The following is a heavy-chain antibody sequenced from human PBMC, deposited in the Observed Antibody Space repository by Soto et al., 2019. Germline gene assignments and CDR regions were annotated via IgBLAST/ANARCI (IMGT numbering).Heavy chain of an antibody. J-gene: IGHJ6*02. CDR3: ARGFTIFGVVIISGNYYYGMDA. D-gene: IGHD3-3*01. Sequence: ASVKVSCKASGYTFTSYGISWVRQAPGQGLEWMGWISAYNGNTNYAQKLQGRVTMTTDTSTSTAYMELRSLRSDDTAVYYCARGFTIFGVVIISGNYYYGMDAWGQGTKVISSS. CDR1: GYTFTSYG. V-gene: IGHV1-18*01. CDR2: ISAYNGNT.